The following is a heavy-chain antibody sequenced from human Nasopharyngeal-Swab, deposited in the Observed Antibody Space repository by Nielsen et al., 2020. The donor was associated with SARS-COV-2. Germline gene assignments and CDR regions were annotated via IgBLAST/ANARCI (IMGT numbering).Heavy chain of an antibody. V-gene: IGHV2-70*11. CDR1: GFSLSTSGMC. D-gene: IGHD3-3*01. Sequence: SDPTLMKPTQTLTLTCTFSGFSLSTSGMCVLWIRQPPGKALEWLARIDWDDDKYYITSLKTRLTISKGTSKHQVVLTMTNMDPVDTATYYCVRIWSTIFGYAFDIWGQGTMVTVSS. CDR3: VRIWSTIFGYAFDI. CDR2: IDWDDDK. J-gene: IGHJ3*02.